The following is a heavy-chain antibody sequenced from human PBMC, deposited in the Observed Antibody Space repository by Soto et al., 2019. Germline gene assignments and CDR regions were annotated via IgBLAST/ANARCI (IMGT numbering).Heavy chain of an antibody. CDR3: AKDTLPDGASGWAYYGMDV. CDR2: ISGSGDST. D-gene: IGHD4-17*01. Sequence: EVQLLESGGGLVQPGGSLRLSCAASGFTFSSYAMNWVRQAPGKGLEWVLAISGSGDSTNYADSVKGRFTISRDNSKNTLYLQMNSLRAEDTAIYYCAKDTLPDGASGWAYYGMDVWGQGTTVTVSS. V-gene: IGHV3-23*01. J-gene: IGHJ6*02. CDR1: GFTFSSYA.